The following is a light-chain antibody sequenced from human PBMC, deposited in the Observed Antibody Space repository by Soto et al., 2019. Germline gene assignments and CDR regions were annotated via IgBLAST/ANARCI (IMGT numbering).Light chain of an antibody. CDR3: QPSYSTPQTT. Sequence: DIQMTQSPSSLSASVGDRVTITCRASQSIRSYLNWYQQKPGKAPKLLIYAASSLQSGVPSRFSGSGSGTDFTLTISSLQPEDFATYYCQPSYSTPQTTFGQGTKLEIK. CDR1: QSIRSY. CDR2: AAS. V-gene: IGKV1-39*01. J-gene: IGKJ2*01.